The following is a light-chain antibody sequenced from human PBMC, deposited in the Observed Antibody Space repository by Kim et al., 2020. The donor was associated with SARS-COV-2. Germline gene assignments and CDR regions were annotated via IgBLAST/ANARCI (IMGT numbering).Light chain of an antibody. J-gene: IGLJ2*01. CDR1: SRDVGNYNL. CDR2: EVS. Sequence: QSVTISGTGTSRDVGNYNLVSWYQQRPSKAPNLIIFEVSKRPSGVSNRFSGSKSGDTASLTISGLQAEDESHYFCCSYAGSSTFVIFGGGTKVTVL. CDR3: CSYAGSSTFVI. V-gene: IGLV2-23*02.